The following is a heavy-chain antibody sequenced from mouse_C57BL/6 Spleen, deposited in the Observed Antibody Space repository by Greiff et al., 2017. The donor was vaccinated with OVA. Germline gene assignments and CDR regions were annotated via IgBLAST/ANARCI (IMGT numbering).Heavy chain of an antibody. J-gene: IGHJ4*01. CDR1: GYTFTEYT. V-gene: IGHV1-62-2*01. Sequence: QVQLKESGAELVKPGASVKLSCKASGYTFTEYTIHWVKQRSGQGLEWIGWFYPGSGSIKYNEKFKDKATLTADKSSSTVYMELSRLTSEDSAVYFCARHEGYYGSSPYAMDYWGQGTSVTVSS. CDR2: FYPGSGSI. D-gene: IGHD1-1*01. CDR3: ARHEGYYGSSPYAMDY.